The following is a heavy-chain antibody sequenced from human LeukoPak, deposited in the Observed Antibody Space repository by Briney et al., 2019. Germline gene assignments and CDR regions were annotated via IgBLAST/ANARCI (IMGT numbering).Heavy chain of an antibody. CDR3: ARGYDILTGYFCY. J-gene: IGHJ4*02. D-gene: IGHD3-9*01. V-gene: IGHV4-38-2*02. CDR1: GYSISSGYY. Sequence: SETLSLTCTVSGYSISSGYYWGWIRQPPGKGLDWIGSIYHSGSTYYNPSLKSRVTISVDTSKNQFSLKLSSVTAADTAVYYCARGYDILTGYFCYWGQGTLVTVSS. CDR2: IYHSGST.